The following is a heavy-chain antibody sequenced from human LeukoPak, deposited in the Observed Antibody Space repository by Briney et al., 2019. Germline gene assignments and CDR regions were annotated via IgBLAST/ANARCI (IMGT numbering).Heavy chain of an antibody. Sequence: SETLSLTCTVSGGSISGYYWSWIRQPAGKGLEWIGRVYTSGSTNYSPSLKSRVTMSVDTSKNQFSPNLRSVTAADTAVYYCARDRCSSTSCPFDYWGQGTLVTVPS. V-gene: IGHV4-4*07. CDR2: VYTSGST. CDR3: ARDRCSSTSCPFDY. D-gene: IGHD2-2*01. J-gene: IGHJ4*02. CDR1: GGSISGYY.